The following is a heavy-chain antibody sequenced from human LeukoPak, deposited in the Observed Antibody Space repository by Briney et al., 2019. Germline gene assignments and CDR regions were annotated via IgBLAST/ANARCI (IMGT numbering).Heavy chain of an antibody. CDR1: GFTFSPYE. V-gene: IGHV3-48*03. D-gene: IGHD3-10*01. CDR2: IGSSGSSI. Sequence: PGGSLRLSCAASGFTFSPYEMNWVRQAPGKGLEWVSYIGSSGSSIHYADSVKGRFTISRDNAKNSLYLQMNSLRAEDTAVYYCAIGGEFEFWGQGTLVIVSS. CDR3: AIGGEFEF. J-gene: IGHJ4*02.